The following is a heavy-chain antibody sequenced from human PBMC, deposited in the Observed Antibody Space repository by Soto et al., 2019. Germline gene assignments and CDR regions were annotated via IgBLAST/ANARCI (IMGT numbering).Heavy chain of an antibody. D-gene: IGHD6-13*01. CDR2: IIPIFGTA. J-gene: IGHJ6*02. V-gene: IGHV1-69*13. Sequence: SVKVSCKASRGTFSSYAISWVRQAPGQGLEWMGGIIPIFGTANYAQKFQGRVTITADESTSTAYMELSSLRSEDTAVYYCARVWVIAAATNYYYYGMDVWGQGTTVTVSS. CDR1: RGTFSSYA. CDR3: ARVWVIAAATNYYYYGMDV.